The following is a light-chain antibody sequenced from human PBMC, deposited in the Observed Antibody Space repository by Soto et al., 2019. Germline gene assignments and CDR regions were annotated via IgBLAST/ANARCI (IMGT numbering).Light chain of an antibody. CDR2: RVS. CDR3: LQGTAVWT. V-gene: IGKV2-30*01. J-gene: IGKJ1*01. CDR1: HSLVDNDGNTF. Sequence: VVLTQSPLSLPVTLGQPASISCRSSHSLVDNDGNTFLAWLQQRPGQSPRRLIYRVSTRDAGVPDRFSGSGSGTTFTLKISRVEAEDVGVYYCLQGTAVWTFGQGTKVEIK.